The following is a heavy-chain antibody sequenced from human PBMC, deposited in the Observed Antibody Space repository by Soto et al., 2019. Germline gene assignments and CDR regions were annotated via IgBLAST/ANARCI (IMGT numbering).Heavy chain of an antibody. CDR2: INPSGGTT. CDR3: ARGPHIAVNHYKKYYFDY. J-gene: IGHJ4*02. CDR1: GYTFTYNF. D-gene: IGHD2-15*01. V-gene: IGHV1-46*01. Sequence: ASVKVSCKASGYTFTYNFMHWVRQAPGQGLEWMGIINPSGGTTRAAQKFQDRVTMTRDTSTSTVYMELSSLRSEDTAVYYCARGPHIAVNHYKKYYFDYWGQGTLVTVSS.